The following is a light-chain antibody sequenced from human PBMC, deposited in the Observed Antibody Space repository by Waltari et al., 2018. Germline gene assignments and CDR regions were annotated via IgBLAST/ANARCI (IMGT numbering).Light chain of an antibody. CDR1: SSNIGAGYD. V-gene: IGLV1-40*01. Sequence: QSVLTQPPSVSGAPGQRVTISCTGTSSNIGAGYDVHWYQQLPGTAPKLLIYGNNNRPSGVPDRFSASKSDTSASPALTGLPAEDEADYYCQSYDSNLVVFGGGTKLTVL. CDR3: QSYDSNLVV. J-gene: IGLJ2*01. CDR2: GNN.